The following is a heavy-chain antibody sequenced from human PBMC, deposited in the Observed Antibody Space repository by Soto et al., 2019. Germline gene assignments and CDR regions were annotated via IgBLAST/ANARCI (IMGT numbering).Heavy chain of an antibody. J-gene: IGHJ4*02. Sequence: SQTLSLTCTVSGGSISSYYWSWIRQPPGKGLEWIGYIYYSGSTNYNPSLKSRVTISVDTSKNQFSLKRSSVTAADTAVYYCARSDCSGGSCYFDYWGQGTLVTVSS. V-gene: IGHV4-59*08. CDR1: GGSISSYY. CDR3: ARSDCSGGSCYFDY. D-gene: IGHD2-15*01. CDR2: IYYSGST.